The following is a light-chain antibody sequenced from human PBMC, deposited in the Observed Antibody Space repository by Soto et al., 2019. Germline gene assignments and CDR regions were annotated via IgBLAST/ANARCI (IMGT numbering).Light chain of an antibody. CDR2: AAS. Sequence: DIQITQSPSSLSASVGDIVTITCRASQGIRNDLGWYQQKPGKAPKRLIYAASSLQRGVPSRFSGSGSGTHFILTISNLQPEDFATYYCQQFNSLFGQGTRLEIK. CDR3: QQFNSL. CDR1: QGIRND. V-gene: IGKV1-17*02. J-gene: IGKJ5*01.